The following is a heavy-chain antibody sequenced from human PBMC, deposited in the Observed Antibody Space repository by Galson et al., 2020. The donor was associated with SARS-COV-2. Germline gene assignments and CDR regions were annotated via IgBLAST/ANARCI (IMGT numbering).Heavy chain of an antibody. J-gene: IGHJ6*02. CDR2: ITGSGATI. V-gene: IGHV3-48*03. CDR1: GFTFRNYE. Sequence: GESLKISCAASGFTFRNYEMAWVRQAPGKGLEWISYITGSGATIYYADSVEGRFTISRDNAKTSLYLQMNGLRVEDTAVYYCARFPTASTLGGAIVIPSGMVVWGQGTPVTVSS. D-gene: IGHD3-16*02. CDR3: ARFPTASTLGGAIVIPSGMVV.